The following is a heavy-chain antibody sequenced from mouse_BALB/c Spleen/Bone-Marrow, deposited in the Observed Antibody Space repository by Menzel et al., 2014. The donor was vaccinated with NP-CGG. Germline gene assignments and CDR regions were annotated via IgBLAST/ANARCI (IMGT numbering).Heavy chain of an antibody. D-gene: IGHD1-2*01. CDR2: IRNKANGYTT. J-gene: IGHJ1*01. V-gene: IGHV7-3*02. CDR1: GFTFTDYY. CDR3: ARDMKCYGCYWYFDV. Sequence: EVQGVESGGGLVQPGGSLRLSCATSGFTFTDYYMSWVRQPPGKALEWLGFIRNKANGYTTEYSASVKGRFTISRDNSQSILYLQMNTLRAEDSATYYCARDMKCYGCYWYFDVWGAGTTVTVSS.